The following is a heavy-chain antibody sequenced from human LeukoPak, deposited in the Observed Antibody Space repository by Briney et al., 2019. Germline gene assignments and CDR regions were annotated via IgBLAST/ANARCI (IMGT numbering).Heavy chain of an antibody. Sequence: SETLSLTCTVSGGSIGSYYWNWIRQAPGKGLEWIGYIHYSGSTNHNSSLKSRVTISVDTSKNQYSLKLSSVTAADTAVYYCARDGVAGGFDYWGQGTLVTVSS. J-gene: IGHJ4*02. D-gene: IGHD6-19*01. CDR1: GGSIGSYY. CDR3: ARDGVAGGFDY. V-gene: IGHV4-59*01. CDR2: IHYSGST.